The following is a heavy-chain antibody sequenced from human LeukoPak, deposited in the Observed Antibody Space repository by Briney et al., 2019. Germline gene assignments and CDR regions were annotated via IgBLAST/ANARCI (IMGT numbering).Heavy chain of an antibody. Sequence: PSETLSLTCTVSGGSISSYYWSWIWQPPGKGLEWIGYIYYSGSTNYNPSLKSRVTISVDTSRNQFSLKLSSVTAADTAVYYCARWVNVDAFDIWGQGTMVTVSS. V-gene: IGHV4-59*08. CDR1: GGSISSYY. CDR3: ARWVNVDAFDI. D-gene: IGHD2-8*01. J-gene: IGHJ3*02. CDR2: IYYSGST.